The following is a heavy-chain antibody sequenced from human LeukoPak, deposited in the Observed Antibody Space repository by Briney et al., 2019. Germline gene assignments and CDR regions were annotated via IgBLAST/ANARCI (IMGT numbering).Heavy chain of an antibody. CDR2: INAGNGNT. CDR3: ARGGLVVAATIDY. D-gene: IGHD2-15*01. J-gene: IGHJ4*02. CDR1: GYTFTSYA. V-gene: IGHV1-3*01. Sequence: ASVKVSCKACGYTFTSYAMHWVRQAPGQRLEWMGWINAGNGNTKYSQKFQGRVTITRDTSASTAYMELSSLRSEDTAVYYCARGGLVVAATIDYWGQGTLVTVSS.